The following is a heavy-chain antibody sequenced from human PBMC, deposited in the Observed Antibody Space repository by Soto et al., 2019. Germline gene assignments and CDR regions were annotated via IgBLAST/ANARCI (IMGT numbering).Heavy chain of an antibody. CDR2: ISRSSTGI. CDR3: ARAVTWRLDV. J-gene: IGHJ6*02. CDR1: GFTFSLYS. Sequence: EVQLVESGGGLVQPGGSLRLSCAASGFTFSLYSMSWVRQAPGKGLEWVSYISRSSTGIHYAGSVKGRFTITRDAATNSMQLQMNSMRDGDTAVYCCARAVTWRLDVWGQGTTVSISS. V-gene: IGHV3-48*02. D-gene: IGHD3-10*01.